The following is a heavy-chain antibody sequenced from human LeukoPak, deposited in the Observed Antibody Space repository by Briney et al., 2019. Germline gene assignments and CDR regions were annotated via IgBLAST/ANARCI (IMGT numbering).Heavy chain of an antibody. J-gene: IGHJ4*02. CDR2: ISGSGGST. CDR1: GFTFISYA. Sequence: GGSLRLSCAASGFTFISYAMSWVRQAPGKGLEWVSVISGSGGSTHYADSAKGRFTISRDNSKNTLYLQMSRLRAEDTAVYYCAKESPVFDYWGQGTLVTVSS. CDR3: AKESPVFDY. V-gene: IGHV3-23*01.